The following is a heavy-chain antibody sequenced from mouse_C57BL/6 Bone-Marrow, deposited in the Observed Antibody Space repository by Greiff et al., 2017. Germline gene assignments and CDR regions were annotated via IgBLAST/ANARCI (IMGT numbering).Heavy chain of an antibody. CDR2: IDPEIGDT. D-gene: IGHD1-1*02. V-gene: IGHV14-4*01. Sequence: VQLKQSGAELVRPGASVKLSCTASGFNIKDDYIHWVNQRPEQGLEWIGWIDPEIGDTEYASKFQGKATITSDPSSNTAYLQLRSLTSEDTAVYYCSSFGGNYFNFWGQGTPLTVAS. CDR1: GFNIKDDY. J-gene: IGHJ2*01. CDR3: SSFGGNYFNF.